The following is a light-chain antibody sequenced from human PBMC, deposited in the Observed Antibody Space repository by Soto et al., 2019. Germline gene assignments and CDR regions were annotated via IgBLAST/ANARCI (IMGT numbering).Light chain of an antibody. Sequence: ALTETAVIMSLSPGESATLSCGASQSVSTYLAWYQPKPGQAPRPLIYDASNRATGIPARFSGSGSGTDFTLTISSLEHGDFAVYDWQQRRNWQVTFGQGTRLEN. CDR1: QSVSTY. CDR3: QQRRNWQVT. J-gene: IGKJ5*01. V-gene: IGKV3-11*01. CDR2: DAS.